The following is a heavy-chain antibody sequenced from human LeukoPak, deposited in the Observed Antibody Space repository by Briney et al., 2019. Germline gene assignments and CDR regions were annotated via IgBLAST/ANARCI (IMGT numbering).Heavy chain of an antibody. CDR3: AKGKVNHLGAFDY. CDR1: GFTFSAYA. J-gene: IGHJ4*02. Sequence: PGGSLRLSCAVSGFTFSAYAMSWVRQAPGKGLEWVSCIDATGGGIYYADSVRGRFIISRDNSKKMVYLQMDSLRTEDTAIYYCAKGKVNHLGAFDYWGQGTLVAVSS. V-gene: IGHV3-23*01. D-gene: IGHD1-26*01. CDR2: IDATGGGI.